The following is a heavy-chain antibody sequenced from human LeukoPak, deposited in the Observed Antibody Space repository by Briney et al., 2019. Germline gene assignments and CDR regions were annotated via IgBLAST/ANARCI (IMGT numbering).Heavy chain of an antibody. V-gene: IGHV3-30-3*01. Sequence: GGSLRLSCAASGFTFSSYAMHWVRQAPGKGLEWVAVISYDGSNKYYADSVKGRFTISRDNSKNTLYLQMNSLRAEDTAVYYCARAPDPSFDYWGQGTLVTVSS. CDR2: ISYDGSNK. CDR3: ARAPDPSFDY. J-gene: IGHJ4*02. CDR1: GFTFSSYA.